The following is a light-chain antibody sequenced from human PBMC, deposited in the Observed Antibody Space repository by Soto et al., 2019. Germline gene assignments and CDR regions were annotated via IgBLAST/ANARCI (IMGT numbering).Light chain of an antibody. CDR3: TSYTTSSTLVV. Sequence: QSVLAQPASVSGSPGQSITISCTGTSSDVGGYNYVSWYQHHSGKAPKLMLYEVSNRPSGVSNRFSGSKSGNTASLTISGLQAEDEADYYCTSYTTSSTLVVFGSGTKVTVL. J-gene: IGLJ1*01. CDR2: EVS. V-gene: IGLV2-14*01. CDR1: SSDVGGYNY.